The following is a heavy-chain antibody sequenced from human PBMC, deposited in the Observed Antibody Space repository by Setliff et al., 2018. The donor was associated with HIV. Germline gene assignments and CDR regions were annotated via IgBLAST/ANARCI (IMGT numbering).Heavy chain of an antibody. V-gene: IGHV1-2*02. CDR2: INPNSSDT. D-gene: IGHD4-17*01. J-gene: IGHJ4*02. CDR3: ARRVPPIPSGDLDY. Sequence: KASGYTFTDYYIHWVRQAPGQGLEWMGWINPNSSDTNYAQKFQGRVTMTRDTSISTAYMDLSRLRSDDTAVYYCARRVPPIPSGDLDYWSQGTLVTVSS. CDR1: GYTFTDYY.